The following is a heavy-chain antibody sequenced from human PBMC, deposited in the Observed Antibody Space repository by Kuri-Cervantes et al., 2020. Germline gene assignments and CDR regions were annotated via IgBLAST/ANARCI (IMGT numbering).Heavy chain of an antibody. J-gene: IGHJ4*02. D-gene: IGHD5-18*01. CDR2: INPSGGST. Sequence: ASVKVSCKASGYTFTSYYIHWVRQAPGQGLEWMGIINPSGGSTNYAQKFQGRVTMTRDTSTSTVYMELSSLRSDDTAVYYCASGLIQLWIPDYWGQGTLVTVSS. CDR3: ASGLIQLWIPDY. CDR1: GYTFTSYY. V-gene: IGHV1-46*01.